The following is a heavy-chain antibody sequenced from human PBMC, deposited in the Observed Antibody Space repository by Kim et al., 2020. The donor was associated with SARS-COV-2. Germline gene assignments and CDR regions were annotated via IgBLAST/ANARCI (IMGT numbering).Heavy chain of an antibody. Sequence: SETLSLTCSVSGYSISSGFYWGWIRQPPGKGLEWIGSIYHSGSTYYNPSLKSRVTISVDTSKNQFSLKLSSVIAADTAVYYCAHSGSYLYFDYWGQGTLVTVSS. CDR1: GYSISSGFY. V-gene: IGHV4-38-2*02. CDR2: IYHSGST. J-gene: IGHJ4*02. CDR3: AHSGSYLYFDY. D-gene: IGHD1-26*01.